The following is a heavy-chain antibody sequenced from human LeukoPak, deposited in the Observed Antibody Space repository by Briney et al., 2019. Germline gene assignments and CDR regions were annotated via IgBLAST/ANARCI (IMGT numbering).Heavy chain of an antibody. V-gene: IGHV4-59*07. CDR3: ARLLDYDSSGYPDTFDI. Sequence: SDTLSLTCTVSGGSISPNYWSWIRQPPGKGLDWIGYIYYTGRTSYNPSLKSRVTISIDTSKNHFSLKMSSLTAADTDVYYCARLLDYDSSGYPDTFDIWGQGTMVTVSS. CDR1: GGSISPNY. J-gene: IGHJ3*02. CDR2: IYYTGRT. D-gene: IGHD3-22*01.